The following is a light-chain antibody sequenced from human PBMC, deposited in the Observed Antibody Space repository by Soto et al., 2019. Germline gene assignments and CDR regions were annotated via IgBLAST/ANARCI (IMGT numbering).Light chain of an antibody. Sequence: DIQMTQSPSTLSASVGDRVTITCRATQSISRLLAWYQQKPGKAPNLLIYVASSLQSEVPSRFSGSGSGTDFTLTITSLQPEDFATYYCQQSYGTPITFGQGTRLEIK. V-gene: IGKV1-39*01. CDR2: VAS. CDR1: QSISRL. CDR3: QQSYGTPIT. J-gene: IGKJ5*01.